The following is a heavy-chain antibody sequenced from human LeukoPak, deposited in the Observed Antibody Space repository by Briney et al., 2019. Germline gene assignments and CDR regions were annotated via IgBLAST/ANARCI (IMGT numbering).Heavy chain of an antibody. CDR2: ISSNGGST. V-gene: IGHV3-64*01. CDR1: GFTFSSYA. CDR3: ARGESPTDYYFDY. Sequence: GGSLRLSCAASGFTFSSYAMHWVRQAPGKGLEYVSAISSNGGSTYYANSVKGRFTISRDNSKNTLYLQMGSLRAEDMAVYYCARGESPTDYYFDYWGQGTLVTVSS. J-gene: IGHJ4*02.